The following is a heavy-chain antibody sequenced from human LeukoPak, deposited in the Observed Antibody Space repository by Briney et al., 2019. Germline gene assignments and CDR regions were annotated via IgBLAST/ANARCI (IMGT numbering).Heavy chain of an antibody. J-gene: IGHJ6*02. D-gene: IGHD5-12*01. CDR2: IKPRSGGT. CDR3: AGMSVYRSNNYYYSLDV. Sequence: ASVKVSCKASLYTFTDYYIHWVRQAPGHGLEWLGWIKPRSGGTHFPRKFHGRVTMTRETTIPTAYMEVSRLRSDDTATYYCAGMSVYRSNNYYYSLDVWGQGAAVTVSS. CDR1: LYTFTDYY. V-gene: IGHV1-2*02.